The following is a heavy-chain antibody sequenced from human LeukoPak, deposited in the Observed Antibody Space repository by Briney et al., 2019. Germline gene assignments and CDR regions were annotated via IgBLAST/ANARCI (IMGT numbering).Heavy chain of an antibody. CDR2: IIPILGIA. CDR1: GGTFSSYA. J-gene: IGHJ3*02. D-gene: IGHD3-10*01. V-gene: IGHV1-69*04. Sequence: SVKVSCKASGGTFSSYAISWVRQAPGQGLEWVGRIIPILGIANYAQKFQGRVTITADKSTSTAYMELSSLRSEDTAVYYCARAITMVRGGYAFDIWGQGTMVTVSS. CDR3: ARAITMVRGGYAFDI.